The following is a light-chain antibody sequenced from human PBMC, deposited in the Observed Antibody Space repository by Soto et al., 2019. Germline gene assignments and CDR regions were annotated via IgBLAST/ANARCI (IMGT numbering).Light chain of an antibody. CDR1: QSINTN. J-gene: IGKJ2*01. CDR3: QKSYNMPA. CDR2: AAS. Sequence: DIQMTQSPSSLSASVGDKVTITCRASQSINTNLNWYQQKPGKAPKLRIFAASNLHTGATSRFRGSGSGTEFNLSISSLQPDDFATYYCQKSYNMPAFGQGTKVEIK. V-gene: IGKV1-39*01.